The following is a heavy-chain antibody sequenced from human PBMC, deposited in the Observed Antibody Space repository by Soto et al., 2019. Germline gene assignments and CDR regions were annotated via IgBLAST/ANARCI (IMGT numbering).Heavy chain of an antibody. CDR2: IFYRWNT. CDR3: ARLQPHGMDV. CDR1: GGSINSSSYY. J-gene: IGHJ6*02. Sequence: SETLSLTCTVSGGSINSSSYYWGWIRQPPGKGLEWIGNIFYRWNTYYNPSLKSRLTTSVDTSKNQLSLKLSSVTAADTAVYYCARLQPHGMDVWGQGTTVTVS. V-gene: IGHV4-39*01.